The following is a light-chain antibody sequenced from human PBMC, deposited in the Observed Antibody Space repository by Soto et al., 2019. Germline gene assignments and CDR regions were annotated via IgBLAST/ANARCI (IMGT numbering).Light chain of an antibody. J-gene: IGKJ1*01. Sequence: ILMTQSPATLSASPGERATLSCRASQSVSNNLAWYQQKPAQAPRLLIYDASTRATGIPARFSGSGSGTEFTLTISGLQSEDFAVYYCQQYNNWPPWTFGQGTKVEIK. V-gene: IGKV3-15*01. CDR1: QSVSNN. CDR2: DAS. CDR3: QQYNNWPPWT.